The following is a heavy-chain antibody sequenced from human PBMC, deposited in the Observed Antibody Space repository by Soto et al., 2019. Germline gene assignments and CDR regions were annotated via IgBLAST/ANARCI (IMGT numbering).Heavy chain of an antibody. V-gene: IGHV5-51*01. J-gene: IGHJ4*02. CDR3: ARDYCSRTTCYEFDY. CDR1: GYRFTNYW. CDR2: IYPGDSDT. D-gene: IGHD2-2*01. Sequence: LGESLKISCKGSGYRFTNYWIGWVRQMPGKGLEWMGIIYPGDSDTRYSPSFQGQVTISADKSINTAYLQWSSLKASDTAMYYCARDYCSRTTCYEFDYWGQGTQVTVSS.